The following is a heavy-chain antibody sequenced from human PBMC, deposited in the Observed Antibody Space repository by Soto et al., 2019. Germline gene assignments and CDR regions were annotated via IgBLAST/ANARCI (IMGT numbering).Heavy chain of an antibody. D-gene: IGHD6-13*01. Sequence: EVQLLESGGGLVQPGGSLRLSCAASGFTFSSYAMSWVRQAPGKGLEWVSAISGSGGSTYYADSVKGRFTISRDNSKNSLYRQMNSLRAEATAVYYCAKENGYSSSWFEFDYWGQGTLVTVSS. J-gene: IGHJ4*02. CDR1: GFTFSSYA. CDR3: AKENGYSSSWFEFDY. V-gene: IGHV3-23*01. CDR2: ISGSGGST.